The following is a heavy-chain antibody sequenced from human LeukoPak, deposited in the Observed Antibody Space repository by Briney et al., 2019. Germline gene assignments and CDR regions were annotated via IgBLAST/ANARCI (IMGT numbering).Heavy chain of an antibody. CDR3: ARDRGIAVAGPSYYFDY. V-gene: IGHV4-4*07. J-gene: IGHJ4*02. Sequence: SETLSLTCTVSGGSISSYYWSWIRQPAGKGLEWIGRIYTSGSTNYNPSLKSRVTMSVDTSKNQFSLKLSSVTAADTAVYYCARDRGIAVAGPSYYFDYWGQGTLVTVSS. D-gene: IGHD6-19*01. CDR1: GGSISSYY. CDR2: IYTSGST.